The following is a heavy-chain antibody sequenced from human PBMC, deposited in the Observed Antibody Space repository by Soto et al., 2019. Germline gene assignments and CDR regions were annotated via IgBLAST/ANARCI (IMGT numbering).Heavy chain of an antibody. D-gene: IGHD2-21*01. CDR3: ARQPTTGDTDLWFDP. CDR1: GGSISTSRSY. Sequence: SETLSLTCNVSGGSISTSRSYWAWIRQPPGKGLEWLANIFYSGSTYYNPSLASRVTVSVDTSKNEFSLKLRSVTAADTAVYCCARQPTTGDTDLWFDPWGQGTLVTVSS. CDR2: IFYSGST. V-gene: IGHV4-39*01. J-gene: IGHJ5*02.